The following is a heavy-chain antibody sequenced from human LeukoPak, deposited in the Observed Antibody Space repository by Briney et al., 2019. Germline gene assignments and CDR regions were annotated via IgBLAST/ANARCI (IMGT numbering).Heavy chain of an antibody. Sequence: GGSLRLSCAASGFTFTDFYMSWVRQAPGKGLESVSWTSPTSSYMYYADSVKGRFTISRDNAKNSLYLQMSSLRAEDTALYYCVRDADGGNSWFDTWGQGTLVTVSS. D-gene: IGHD4-23*01. CDR1: GFTFTDFY. V-gene: IGHV3-11*05. J-gene: IGHJ5*02. CDR2: TSPTSSYM. CDR3: VRDADGGNSWFDT.